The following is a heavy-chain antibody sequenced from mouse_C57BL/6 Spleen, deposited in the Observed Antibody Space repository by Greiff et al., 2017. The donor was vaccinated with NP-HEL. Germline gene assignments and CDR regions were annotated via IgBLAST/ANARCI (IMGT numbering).Heavy chain of an antibody. V-gene: IGHV1-15*01. CDR2: IDPETGGT. Sequence: QVQLQQSGAELVRPGASVTLSCKASGYTFTDYEMYWVKQTPVHGLEWIGAIDPETGGTSYNHKFKGQAILTEDKASSTAYMEVRIMTSEDAAVYYGTRYDYGTGFAYWGQGTLVTVSA. D-gene: IGHD1-1*01. CDR1: GYTFTDYE. CDR3: TRYDYGTGFAY. J-gene: IGHJ3*01.